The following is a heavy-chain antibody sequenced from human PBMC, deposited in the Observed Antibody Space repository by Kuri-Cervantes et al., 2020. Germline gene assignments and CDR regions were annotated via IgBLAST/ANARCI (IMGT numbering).Heavy chain of an antibody. CDR1: RFNFSSYG. Sequence: GGSLRLSCAASRFNFSSYGMHWVRQAPGKGLEWVAVISYDGSNKYYADSVKGRFTISRDNSKNTLYLQMNSLRAEDTAVYYCARGGLWFGELFLYYYYGMDVWGQGTTVTVSS. CDR2: ISYDGSNK. V-gene: IGHV3-30*19. D-gene: IGHD3-10*01. CDR3: ARGGLWFGELFLYYYYGMDV. J-gene: IGHJ6*02.